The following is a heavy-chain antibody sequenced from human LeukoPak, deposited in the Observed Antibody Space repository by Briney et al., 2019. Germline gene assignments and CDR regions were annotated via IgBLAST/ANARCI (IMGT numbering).Heavy chain of an antibody. CDR3: ARGVMSSGWYTANYYYGMDV. D-gene: IGHD6-19*01. CDR1: GDSVSSNSAA. J-gene: IGHJ6*02. CDR2: TYYRSKWYN. Sequence: SQTLSLTCAISGDSVSSNSAAWNWIRQSPSRGLEWLGRTYYRSKWYNDYAVSVKSRITINPDTSKNQFSLQLNSVTPEDTAVYYCARGVMSSGWYTANYYYGMDVWGQGTTVTVSS. V-gene: IGHV6-1*01.